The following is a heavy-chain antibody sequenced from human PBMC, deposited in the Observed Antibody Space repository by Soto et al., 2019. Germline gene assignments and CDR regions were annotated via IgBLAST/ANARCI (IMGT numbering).Heavy chain of an antibody. CDR3: AREAPGSRYFDY. CDR2: IIPIFGTA. J-gene: IGHJ4*02. V-gene: IGHV1-69*13. D-gene: IGHD3-10*01. CDR1: GGTFSIYA. Sequence: GASVKVSCKASGGTFSIYAISCVLQAPGQWLEWMGGIIPIFGTANYAQKFQGRVTITADESTSTAYMELSSLRSEDTAVYYCAREAPGSRYFDYWGQGTLVTVSS.